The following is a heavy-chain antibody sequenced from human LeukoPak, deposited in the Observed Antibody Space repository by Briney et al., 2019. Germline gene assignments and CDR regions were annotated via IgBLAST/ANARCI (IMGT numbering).Heavy chain of an antibody. V-gene: IGHV4-39*01. Sequence: PSETLSLTCTVSGGSISTTNYYWGWIRQPPGRDLEWIGSIYSSGNTYYNPSLESRVTISVDTSKNQLSLKLTSATAADTSVYYCARHSGLRSPFDPWGQGTLVTISS. CDR1: GGSISTTNYY. J-gene: IGHJ5*02. CDR2: IYSSGNT. D-gene: IGHD3-3*01. CDR3: ARHSGLRSPFDP.